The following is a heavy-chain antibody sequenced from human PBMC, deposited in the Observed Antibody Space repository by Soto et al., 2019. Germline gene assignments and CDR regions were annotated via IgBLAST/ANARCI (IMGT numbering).Heavy chain of an antibody. CDR3: ARDLGRSGYYGMDV. CDR1: GYTFTSYA. V-gene: IGHV1-3*01. D-gene: IGHD7-27*01. J-gene: IGHJ6*02. Sequence: GASVKVSCKDSGYTFTSYAMQWVRQAPGQRLEWMGWINAGNGNTKYSQKFQGRVTITRDTSASTAYMELSSLRSEDTAVYYCARDLGRSGYYGMDVWGQGTTVTVSS. CDR2: INAGNGNT.